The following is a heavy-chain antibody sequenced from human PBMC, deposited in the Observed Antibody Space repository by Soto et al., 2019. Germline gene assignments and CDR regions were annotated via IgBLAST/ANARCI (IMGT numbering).Heavy chain of an antibody. CDR1: GFTVSSNY. CDR3: ARGGRRFCANGACHFFDF. V-gene: IGHV3-53*04. Sequence: VQLVESGGGLVQPGGSLRLSCAASGFTVSSNYISWVRQAPGKGLEWVSVIYSGGSTYYADSVKGRFTISKHNSMNTVYLQMNSLRAEDTAVYYCARGGRRFCANGACHFFDFWGQGTLVTVSS. D-gene: IGHD2-8*01. CDR2: IYSGGST. J-gene: IGHJ4*02.